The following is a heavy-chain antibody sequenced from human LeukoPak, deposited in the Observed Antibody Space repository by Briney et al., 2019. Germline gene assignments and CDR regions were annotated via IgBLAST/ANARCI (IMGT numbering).Heavy chain of an antibody. CDR1: GFALSAYW. CDR2: IKQDGTVQ. Sequence: GSLRLSCAASGFALSAYWMNWVRQAPGKGLQWLANIKQDGTVQHYVDSVKGRFTISRDNAKNTLFLQMNSLRAEDTALYYCARDYTATGAMDVWGQGTTVTVS. CDR3: ARDYTATGAMDV. J-gene: IGHJ6*02. D-gene: IGHD2-21*02. V-gene: IGHV3-7*01.